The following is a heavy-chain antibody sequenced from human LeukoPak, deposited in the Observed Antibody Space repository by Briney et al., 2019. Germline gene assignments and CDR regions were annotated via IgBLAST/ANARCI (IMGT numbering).Heavy chain of an antibody. J-gene: IGHJ5*02. CDR1: GGSISSYY. CDR2: IHTSGST. Sequence: PSETLSLTCTVSGGSISSYYWSWIRQPPGKGLEWIGYIHTSGSTNYNPSLKSRVTISVDTSKNQFSLKLSSVTAADTAVYYCARRRSSWYDNWFDPWGQGTLVTVSS. V-gene: IGHV4-4*09. CDR3: ARRRSSWYDNWFDP. D-gene: IGHD6-13*01.